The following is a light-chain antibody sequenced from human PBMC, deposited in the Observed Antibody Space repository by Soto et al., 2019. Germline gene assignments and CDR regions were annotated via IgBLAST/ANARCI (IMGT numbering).Light chain of an antibody. J-gene: IGKJ2*01. CDR2: GAS. V-gene: IGKV3-20*01. CDR1: QSVRNSY. Sequence: EIVLTQSPGTLSLSPGERATLSCRASQSVRNSYLAWYQQKPGQAPRLLIYGASGRATGIPDRFSGSGSGTDFRLTISRLEPEDFAVYYCQQYGSPPYTFGQGTKLEI. CDR3: QQYGSPPYT.